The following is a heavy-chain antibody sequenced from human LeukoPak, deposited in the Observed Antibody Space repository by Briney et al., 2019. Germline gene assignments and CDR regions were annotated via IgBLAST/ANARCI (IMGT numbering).Heavy chain of an antibody. Sequence: GGSLRLSCAASGFTFSSYAMSWVRPAPGKGLEWVSAISGSGGSTYYADSVKGRFTISRDNSKNTLYLQMNSLRAEDTAVYYCAKGFLRSSTSCLSHWGQGTLVTVSS. V-gene: IGHV3-23*01. D-gene: IGHD2-2*01. CDR1: GFTFSSYA. CDR2: ISGSGGST. CDR3: AKGFLRSSTSCLSH. J-gene: IGHJ4*02.